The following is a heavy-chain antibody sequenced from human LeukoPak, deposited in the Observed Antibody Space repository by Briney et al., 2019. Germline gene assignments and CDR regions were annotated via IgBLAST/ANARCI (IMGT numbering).Heavy chain of an antibody. CDR2: IRYDGSNK. V-gene: IGHV3-30*02. CDR3: ASLRITMIVVVTRDAFDI. Sequence: GSLRLSCAASGFTFSSYGMHWVRQAPGKGLEWVAFIRYDGSNKYYANSVKGRFTISRDNSKNTLYLQMNSLRAEDTAVYYCASLRITMIVVVTRDAFDIWGQGTMVTVSS. J-gene: IGHJ3*02. D-gene: IGHD3-22*01. CDR1: GFTFSSYG.